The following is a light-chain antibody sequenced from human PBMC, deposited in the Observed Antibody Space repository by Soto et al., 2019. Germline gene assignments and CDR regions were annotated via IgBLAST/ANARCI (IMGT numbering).Light chain of an antibody. CDR1: QTISGW. CDR3: QQRSNWWT. V-gene: IGKV1-5*01. CDR2: DAS. Sequence: DIQMNQSPSTLSASVGDTVTITCRASQTISGWLAWYQQRPGKAPNLLIFDASTLESGVPSRFSGSGSGTDFTLTISSLEPEDFAVYYCQQRSNWWTFGQGAKVAIK. J-gene: IGKJ1*01.